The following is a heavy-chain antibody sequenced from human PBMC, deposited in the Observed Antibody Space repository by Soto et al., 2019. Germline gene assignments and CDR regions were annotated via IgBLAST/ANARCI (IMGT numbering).Heavy chain of an antibody. Sequence: SETLSLTCTVSGGSISSSSYYWGWIRQPPGKGLEWIGSIYYSGSTYYNPSLKSRVTISVDTSKNQFSLKLSSVTAADTAVYYCARSAVAGNIIDYWGQGTLVTVSS. V-gene: IGHV4-39*01. CDR3: ARSAVAGNIIDY. CDR2: IYYSGST. D-gene: IGHD6-19*01. J-gene: IGHJ4*02. CDR1: GGSISSSSYY.